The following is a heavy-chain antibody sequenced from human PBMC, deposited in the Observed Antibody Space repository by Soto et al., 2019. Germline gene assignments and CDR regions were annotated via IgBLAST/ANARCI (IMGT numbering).Heavy chain of an antibody. D-gene: IGHD2-15*01. CDR2: ILPFLSIT. J-gene: IGHJ6*02. CDR3: ARLHCGGGTCQDYQYYYAMDV. CDR1: GGTFSTYT. Sequence: SGKVSCKASGGTFSTYTLLWARPAHGQGLEWMGRILPFLSITNSAQKFHDRVTITADKSTSTAYLELTSLRSDDTAIYYCARLHCGGGTCQDYQYYYAMDVWGQGTTVTVSS. V-gene: IGHV1-69*02.